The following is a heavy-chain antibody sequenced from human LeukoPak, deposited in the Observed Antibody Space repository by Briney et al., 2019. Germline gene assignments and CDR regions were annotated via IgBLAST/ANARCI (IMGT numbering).Heavy chain of an antibody. CDR3: ARSPYYYDSSGYSNDAFDI. V-gene: IGHV4-38-2*02. Sequence: SETLSLTCTVSGYSISSGSYWGWIRQPPGKGLEWIGSIYHSGSTYYNPSLKSRVTISVDTSKNQFSLKLSSVTAADTAVYYCARSPYYYDSSGYSNDAFDIWGQGTMVTVSS. D-gene: IGHD3-22*01. CDR2: IYHSGST. CDR1: GYSISSGSY. J-gene: IGHJ3*02.